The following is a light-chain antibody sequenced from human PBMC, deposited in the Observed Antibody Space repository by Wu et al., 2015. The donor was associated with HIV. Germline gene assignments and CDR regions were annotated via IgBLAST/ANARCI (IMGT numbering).Light chain of an antibody. J-gene: IGKJ4*01. V-gene: IGKV3-11*01. Sequence: EIVLTQSPVTLSLSPGERATLSCRASQSVSRFLAWYQQKPGQAPRLLIYAASDRATDIPDRFSGSGSGTDFTLTINRVEPEDFAVYYCQQYSSSAITFGGGTKVEIK. CDR2: AAS. CDR1: QSVSRF. CDR3: QQYSSSAIT.